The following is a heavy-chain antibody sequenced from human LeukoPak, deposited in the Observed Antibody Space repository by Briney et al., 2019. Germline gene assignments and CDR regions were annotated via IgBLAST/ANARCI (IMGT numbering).Heavy chain of an antibody. CDR2: ISGSGGST. D-gene: IGHD2-2*01. CDR3: AKQPSRDIYFDY. Sequence: AGGSLRLSCAASGFTFSSYAMSWVRQAPGKGLEWVSAISGSGGSTYYADSVKGRFTISRDNSKNTLYLQMNSLRAEDTAVYYCAKQPSRDIYFDYWGQGTLVTVSS. CDR1: GFTFSSYA. J-gene: IGHJ4*02. V-gene: IGHV3-23*01.